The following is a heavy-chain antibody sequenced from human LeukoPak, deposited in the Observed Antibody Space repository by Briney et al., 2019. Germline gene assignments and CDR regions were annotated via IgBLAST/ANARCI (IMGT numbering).Heavy chain of an antibody. V-gene: IGHV4-4*02. D-gene: IGHD6-19*01. CDR3: ARYDVGWYYFDY. Sequence: SGTLSLTCVVSGGSISSSNWWSWVRPPPEKGLEWIGEIYHSGSTNYNPSLKSRVTISVDKSKNQFSLKLSSVTAADTAVYYCARYDVGWYYFDYWGQGTLVTVSS. CDR2: IYHSGST. J-gene: IGHJ4*02. CDR1: GGSISSSNW.